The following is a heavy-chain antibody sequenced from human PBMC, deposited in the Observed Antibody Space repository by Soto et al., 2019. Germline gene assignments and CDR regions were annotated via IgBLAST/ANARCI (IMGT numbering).Heavy chain of an antibody. CDR1: GGPFSSYA. D-gene: IGHD6-19*01. J-gene: IGHJ3*02. Sequence: QMQLVQSGAEVKKPGSSVKVSCKASGGPFSSYATSWVRQAPGQGLEWMGGIIPMYGKTDYAQKFQGRITISADESTSTAYMELSSLRSEDTAAYYCAREAVAGLLGAFDIWGQGTMVTVSS. CDR3: AREAVAGLLGAFDI. V-gene: IGHV1-69*01. CDR2: IIPMYGKT.